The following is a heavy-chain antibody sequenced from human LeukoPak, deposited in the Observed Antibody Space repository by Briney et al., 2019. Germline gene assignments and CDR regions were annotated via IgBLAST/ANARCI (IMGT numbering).Heavy chain of an antibody. Sequence: PSETLSLTCAVYGGSFSGYYWSWIRQPPGKGLEWIGEINHSGSTNYSPSLKSRVTISVDTSKNQFSLKLSSVTAADTAVYYCARQVYYDSSGYYYPSLDYWGQGTLVTVSS. CDR2: INHSGST. D-gene: IGHD3-22*01. CDR1: GGSFSGYY. V-gene: IGHV4-34*01. J-gene: IGHJ4*02. CDR3: ARQVYYDSSGYYYPSLDY.